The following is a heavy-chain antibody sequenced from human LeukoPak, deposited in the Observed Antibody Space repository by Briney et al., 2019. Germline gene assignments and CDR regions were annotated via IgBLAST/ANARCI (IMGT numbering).Heavy chain of an antibody. V-gene: IGHV1-46*01. CDR3: ARTGSWDDDAFDI. Sequence: ASVKVSCKASGYTFTSYYMHWVRQAPGQGLEWMGIINPSGGSTSYAQKFQGRVTMTRDTSTSTVYMGLSSLRSEDTAVYYCARTGSWDDDAFDIWGQGTMVTVSS. J-gene: IGHJ3*02. CDR1: GYTFTSYY. D-gene: IGHD6-13*01. CDR2: INPSGGST.